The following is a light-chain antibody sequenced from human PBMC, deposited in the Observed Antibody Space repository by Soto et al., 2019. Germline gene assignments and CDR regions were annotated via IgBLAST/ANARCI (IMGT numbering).Light chain of an antibody. J-gene: IGLJ1*01. CDR1: SSDVGGYNY. CDR3: RSDTTSNTRQIV. CDR2: DVS. V-gene: IGLV2-14*01. Sequence: QSALTQPASVSGSPGQSITISCTGTSSDVGGYNYVSWYQQHPGKAPKFMIYDVSNRPSGVSNRFSGSKSGNTASLTISGLQAEDEADYYCRSDTTSNTRQIVCGTGTKVPVL.